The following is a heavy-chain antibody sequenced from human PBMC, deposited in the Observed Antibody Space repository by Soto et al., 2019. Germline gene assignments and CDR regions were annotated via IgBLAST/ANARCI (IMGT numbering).Heavy chain of an antibody. CDR2: ISSSSSYI. CDR1: GFTFSSYS. Sequence: PGGSLRLACAASGFTFSSYSMNWVRQAPGKGLEWVSSISSSSSYIYYADSVKGRFTISRDNAKNSLYLQMNSLRAEDTAVYYCATDRLERLGAYWRQGTLVTVYS. J-gene: IGHJ4*02. V-gene: IGHV3-21*01. CDR3: ATDRLERLGAY. D-gene: IGHD1-1*01.